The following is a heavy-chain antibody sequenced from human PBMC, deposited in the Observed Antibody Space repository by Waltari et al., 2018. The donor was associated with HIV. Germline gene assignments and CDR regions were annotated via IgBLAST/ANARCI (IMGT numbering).Heavy chain of an antibody. Sequence: QVQLVQSGAEVKKPGASVKVSCKASGYTFTSYDINWVRQATGQGLEWMGWINPSSGKTSYAQKCQGRVTRPRNTSISTADMELSSLRSEDTAGYDWARGGAGREYYGLPGAINGFDPWGQGTLFTVSA. J-gene: IGHJ5*02. CDR1: GYTFTSYD. D-gene: IGHD3-16*01. V-gene: IGHV1-8*01. CDR2: INPSSGKT. CDR3: ARGGAGREYYGLPGAINGFDP.